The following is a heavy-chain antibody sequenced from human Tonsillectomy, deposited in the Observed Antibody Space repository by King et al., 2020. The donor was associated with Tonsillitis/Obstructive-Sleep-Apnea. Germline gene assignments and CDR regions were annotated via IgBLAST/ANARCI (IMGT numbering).Heavy chain of an antibody. CDR1: GGSISSSNNY. CDR2: IYYSGST. D-gene: IGHD3-22*01. J-gene: IGHJ5*02. Sequence: LQLQESGPGLVKPSETLSLTCTVSGGSISSSNNYWGWIRQPPGKGLEWIGSIYYSGSTYYTPSLKSRVTISVDTSKNQFSLKLISVTAADTAVYYCARHPYYYASNGYYNCFDPWGQGTLVTVSS. V-gene: IGHV4-39*01. CDR3: ARHPYYYASNGYYNCFDP.